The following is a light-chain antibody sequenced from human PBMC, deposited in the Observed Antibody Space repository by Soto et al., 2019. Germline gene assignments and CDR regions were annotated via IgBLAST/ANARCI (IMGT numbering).Light chain of an antibody. CDR2: DAS. J-gene: IGKJ5*01. V-gene: IGKV3-11*01. CDR3: QQRSNWPHIT. CDR1: QSVSSY. Sequence: EIVLAQSPATLSLSPGERATVSCRSSQSVSSYLAWYQQKPGQAPRLLIYDASNRATGIPARFSGSGSGTDFTLTISSLEPEDFAVYYCQQRSNWPHITFGRGTRLEI.